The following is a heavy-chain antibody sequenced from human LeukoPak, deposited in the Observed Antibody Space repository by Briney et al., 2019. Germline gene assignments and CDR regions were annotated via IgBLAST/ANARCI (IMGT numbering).Heavy chain of an antibody. J-gene: IGHJ4*02. D-gene: IGHD6-6*01. Sequence: SETLSLTCTVSGSMYNYYWSWIRQPPGKGLEWIGYIHYNGITNYNPSLKSRVTMSLDTSKNQVSLKLNSVTAADTAVYYCARVGDGSSPDFDYWGQGTLVTVSS. CDR2: IHYNGIT. CDR3: ARVGDGSSPDFDY. V-gene: IGHV4-59*08. CDR1: GSMYNYY.